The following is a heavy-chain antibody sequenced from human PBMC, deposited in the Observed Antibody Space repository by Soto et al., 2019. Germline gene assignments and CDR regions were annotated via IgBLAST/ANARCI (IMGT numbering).Heavy chain of an antibody. J-gene: IGHJ4*02. D-gene: IGHD2-2*01. Sequence: SETLSLTCTVSGGSISSGDYCWSWIRQPPGKGLEWIGYIYYSGSTYYNPSLKSRVTISVDTSKNQFSLKLSSVTAADTAVYYCASSPATATQFDYWGQGTLVTVSS. CDR2: IYYSGST. V-gene: IGHV4-30-4*01. CDR3: ASSPATATQFDY. CDR1: GGSISSGDYC.